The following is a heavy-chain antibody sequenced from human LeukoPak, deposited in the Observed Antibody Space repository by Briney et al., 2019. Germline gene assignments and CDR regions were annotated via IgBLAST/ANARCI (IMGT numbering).Heavy chain of an antibody. CDR3: CGSGSYNWFDP. V-gene: IGHV1-8*01. Sequence: ASLKVSCKASGYTFTSYDINWVRQATGQGLEWMGWMNPNSGNTGYAQKFQGRVTMTRNTSISTAYMELSSLRSEDTAVYYCCGSGSYNWFDPWGQGTLVTVSS. J-gene: IGHJ5*02. CDR1: GYTFTSYD. D-gene: IGHD3-10*01. CDR2: MNPNSGNT.